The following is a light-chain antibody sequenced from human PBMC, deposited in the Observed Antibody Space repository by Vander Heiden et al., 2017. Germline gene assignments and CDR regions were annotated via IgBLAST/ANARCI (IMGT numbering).Light chain of an antibody. CDR2: DVS. CDR1: QDISNY. Sequence: DIQMTQSPFSLSASVGDRVTITCQASQDISNYLNWYQQKPGQAPKLLIYDVSNWETGVPSRFSGSGSGTDFTFTISSLQPEDIATYYCQQYDNLLITFGQGTRLEIK. V-gene: IGKV1-33*01. CDR3: QQYDNLLIT. J-gene: IGKJ5*01.